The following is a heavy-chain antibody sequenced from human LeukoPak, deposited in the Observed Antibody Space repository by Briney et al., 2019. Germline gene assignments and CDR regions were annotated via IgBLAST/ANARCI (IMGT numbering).Heavy chain of an antibody. V-gene: IGHV3-20*04. Sequence: GGSLRLSCAASGFTFDDYGMSWVRQAPGKGLEWVSGINWNGGSTGYADSVKGRFTNSRDNAKNSLYLQMNSLRAEDTALYYCARDIEDIVVVPAAYYYYYYMDVWGKGTTVTVSS. D-gene: IGHD2-2*01. J-gene: IGHJ6*03. CDR1: GFTFDDYG. CDR3: ARDIEDIVVVPAAYYYYYYMDV. CDR2: INWNGGST.